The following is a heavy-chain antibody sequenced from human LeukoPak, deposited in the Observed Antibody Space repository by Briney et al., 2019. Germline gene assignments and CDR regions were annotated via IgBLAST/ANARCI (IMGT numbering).Heavy chain of an antibody. D-gene: IGHD3-22*01. CDR2: IWYDGSNK. CDR3: ASGDTTGYSGDAFNI. Sequence: GGSLRLSCAASGFTFSRYGMHWVRQAPGKGLEWVAIIWYDGSNKYYADSVKGRFTISRDTSKNTLYMQMDSLRAEDTAVYYCASGDTTGYSGDAFNIWGQGTMVTVSS. V-gene: IGHV3-33*08. J-gene: IGHJ3*02. CDR1: GFTFSRYG.